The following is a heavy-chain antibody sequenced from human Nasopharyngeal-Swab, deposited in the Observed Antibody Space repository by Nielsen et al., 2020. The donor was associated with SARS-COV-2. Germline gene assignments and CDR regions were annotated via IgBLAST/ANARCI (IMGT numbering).Heavy chain of an antibody. J-gene: IGHJ4*02. V-gene: IGHV3-33*01. CDR3: ARDKERAGYSSGWYGS. CDR1: GFTFSSYG. D-gene: IGHD6-19*01. Sequence: GGARRLSCAASGFTFSSYGMHWGRQAPGKGLEWVAVIWYDGSNKYYADSVKGRFTISRDNSKNTLYLQMNSLRAEDTAVYYCARDKERAGYSSGWYGSGGQGTLVTVSS. CDR2: IWYDGSNK.